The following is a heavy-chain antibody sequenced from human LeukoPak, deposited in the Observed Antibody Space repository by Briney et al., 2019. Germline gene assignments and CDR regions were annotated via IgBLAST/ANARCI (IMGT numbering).Heavy chain of an antibody. D-gene: IGHD3-3*01. J-gene: IGHJ5*02. V-gene: IGHV3-23*01. CDR3: AKDRTGVTGADWFDP. Sequence: GGTLRLSCAASGFIFRNYGMGWVRQVPGKGLEWVSSIDASGDTTHYADSVKGRFTTSRDNSKNTLYLQMNGLRAENTAIYYCAKDRTGVTGADWFDPWGQGTLVTVPS. CDR2: IDASGDTT. CDR1: GFIFRNYG.